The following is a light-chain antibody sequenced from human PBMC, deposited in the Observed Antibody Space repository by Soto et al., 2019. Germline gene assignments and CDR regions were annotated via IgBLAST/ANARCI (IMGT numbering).Light chain of an antibody. Sequence: AIQMTQSPSSLSSSVGDRVTLTCRASQDIGKDLGWYQQKPGEAPNLLIFEASTVQTGVPSRFSGSGSGTDFTLTISSLQPEDFATYLCLQDYTYPRTFGHGTTVALK. J-gene: IGKJ1*01. CDR3: LQDYTYPRT. CDR1: QDIGKD. V-gene: IGKV1-6*01. CDR2: EAS.